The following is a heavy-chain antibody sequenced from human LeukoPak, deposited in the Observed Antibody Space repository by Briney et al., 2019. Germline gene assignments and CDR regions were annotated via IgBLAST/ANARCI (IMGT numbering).Heavy chain of an antibody. Sequence: PGGSLRLSCAASGFTFSDYYMSWIRQAPGKGLEWVSYISSSGSTIYYADSVKGRFTISRDNAKNSLYLQMNSLRAEDTAVYYCARVPCGGDCYYYFDYWDQGTLVTVSS. J-gene: IGHJ4*02. CDR2: ISSSGSTI. V-gene: IGHV3-11*01. D-gene: IGHD2-21*02. CDR3: ARVPCGGDCYYYFDY. CDR1: GFTFSDYY.